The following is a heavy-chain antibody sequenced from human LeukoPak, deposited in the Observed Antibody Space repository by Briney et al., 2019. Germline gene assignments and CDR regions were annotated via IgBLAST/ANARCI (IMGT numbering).Heavy chain of an antibody. D-gene: IGHD2-2*01. CDR3: AKAPQDIVVVPGAPPEGYFDY. J-gene: IGHJ4*02. Sequence: GGSLRLSCAASGFTFSSYAMSWVRQAPGKGLEWVSAISGSGGSTYYADSVKGRFTISRDNSKNTLYLQMNSLRANDTAVYYCAKAPQDIVVVPGAPPEGYFDYWGQGTLVTVSS. V-gene: IGHV3-23*01. CDR2: ISGSGGST. CDR1: GFTFSSYA.